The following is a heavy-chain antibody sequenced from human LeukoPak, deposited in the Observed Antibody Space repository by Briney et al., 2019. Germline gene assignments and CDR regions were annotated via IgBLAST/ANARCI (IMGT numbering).Heavy chain of an antibody. CDR2: ISGSGGTT. CDR3: AKDRRLAAFDY. CDR1: GFTFDDYA. V-gene: IGHV3-23*01. D-gene: IGHD6-25*01. Sequence: GGSLRLSCAASGFTFDDYAMSWVRQAPGKGLEWVSSISGSGGTTYYPDSVKGRFTISRDNSKNTLYLQMNSLRAEDTAVYYCAKDRRLAAFDYGGQGTLVTVSS. J-gene: IGHJ4*02.